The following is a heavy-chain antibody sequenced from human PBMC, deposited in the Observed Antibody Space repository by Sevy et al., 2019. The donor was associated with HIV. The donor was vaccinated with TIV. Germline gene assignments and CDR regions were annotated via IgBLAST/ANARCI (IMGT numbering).Heavy chain of an antibody. Sequence: GESLKISCAASGFTFSSYAMNWVRQAPGKGLEWVSSISSSSSHIYAADSLKGRFTISRDNAKNSLVLQMNSLRAEDTAIYYCARVAADDPDFYYYGMDVWGQGTTVTVSS. CDR2: ISSSSSHI. CDR1: GFTFSSYA. CDR3: ARVAADDPDFYYYGMDV. D-gene: IGHD6-13*01. V-gene: IGHV3-21*01. J-gene: IGHJ6*02.